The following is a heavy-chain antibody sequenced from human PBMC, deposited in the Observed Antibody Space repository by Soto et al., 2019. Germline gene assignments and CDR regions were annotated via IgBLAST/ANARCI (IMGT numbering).Heavy chain of an antibody. CDR2: ISHSGST. Sequence: QVQLQQWGAGLLKPSETLSLSCAVYGESFSDYYWSWIRQPPGKGLEWIGEISHSGSTNYNPSLKSRVTISADTSKKQFSLRLSSVTAADTAVYYCARHRIVGVRPAVRVWDDYQYYGMDVWGQGTTVTVSS. V-gene: IGHV4-34*01. D-gene: IGHD2-2*01. J-gene: IGHJ6*02. CDR1: GESFSDYY. CDR3: ARHRIVGVRPAVRVWDDYQYYGMDV.